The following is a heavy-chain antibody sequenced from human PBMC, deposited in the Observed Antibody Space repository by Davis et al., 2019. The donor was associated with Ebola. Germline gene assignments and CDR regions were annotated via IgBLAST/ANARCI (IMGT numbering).Heavy chain of an antibody. J-gene: IGHJ4*02. D-gene: IGHD2-8*02. V-gene: IGHV3-23*01. CDR2: ISTGGGPT. CDR1: RFPFSDAW. CDR3: AKSFLITGSHMSEFRGVDY. Sequence: GESLKISCVASRFPFSDAWMSWVRQAPGKGLEWVSHISTGGGPTYGDSVRGRFTISRDISNSTLYLQMKSLRVEDTAVYYCAKSFLITGSHMSEFRGVDYWGQGTVVTVSS.